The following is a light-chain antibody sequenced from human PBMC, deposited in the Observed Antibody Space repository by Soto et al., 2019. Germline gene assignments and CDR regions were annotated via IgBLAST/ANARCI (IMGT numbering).Light chain of an antibody. CDR2: AAS. J-gene: IGKJ4*01. V-gene: IGKV1-39*01. CDR1: QSISSY. CDR3: QQSYSIPLT. Sequence: IQMTQSPPSLSATVGDRVTITCRASQSISSYLNWYQQKPGKAPKLLIYAASSLQSGVPSRFSGSGSGTDFTLTISSLQPEDFATYYCQQSYSIPLTFGGGTKVDIK.